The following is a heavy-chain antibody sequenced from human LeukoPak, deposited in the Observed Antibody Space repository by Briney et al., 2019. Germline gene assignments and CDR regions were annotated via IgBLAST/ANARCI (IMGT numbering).Heavy chain of an antibody. CDR1: GGTFSSYA. J-gene: IGHJ4*02. Sequence: ASVKVSCKASGGTFSSYAISWVRQAPGQGLEWMGGIIPIFGTANYAQKFQDRVTITTDESTSTAYMELSSLRSEDTAVYYCASGGVTTSLDYWGQGTLVTVSS. CDR3: ASGGVTTSLDY. V-gene: IGHV1-69*05. D-gene: IGHD4-17*01. CDR2: IIPIFGTA.